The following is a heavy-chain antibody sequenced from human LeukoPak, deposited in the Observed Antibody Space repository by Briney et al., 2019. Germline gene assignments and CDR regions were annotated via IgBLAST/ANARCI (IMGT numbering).Heavy chain of an antibody. J-gene: IGHJ3*02. Sequence: GGSLRLSCAASGFTFSTYAMNWVRQAPGKGLEWVSSISVTSSHIYYAASVKGRFIVSRDNAQKSLNLQMNSLTAEDTALYDCARGELVLQRNDALDIWGQGTVVSVSS. V-gene: IGHV3-21*01. D-gene: IGHD2-8*01. CDR2: ISVTSSHI. CDR1: GFTFSTYA. CDR3: ARGELVLQRNDALDI.